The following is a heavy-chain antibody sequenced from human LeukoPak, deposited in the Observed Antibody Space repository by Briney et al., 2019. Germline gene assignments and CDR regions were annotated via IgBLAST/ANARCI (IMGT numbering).Heavy chain of an antibody. CDR3: AKGISGLYYYYGMDV. CDR1: GFTFSSYA. CDR2: ISGSGGST. J-gene: IGHJ6*02. V-gene: IGHV3-23*01. Sequence: PGGSLRVSCAASGFTFSSYAMNWVRQAPGKGLEWVSAISGSGGSTYYADSVKGRFTISRDNSKNTLYLQMNSLRAEDTAVYYCAKGISGLYYYYGMDVWGQGTTVTVSS. D-gene: IGHD5/OR15-5a*01.